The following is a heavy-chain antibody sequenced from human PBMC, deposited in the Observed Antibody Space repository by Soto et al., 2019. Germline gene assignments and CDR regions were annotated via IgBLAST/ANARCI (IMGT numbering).Heavy chain of an antibody. CDR2: IYYSGTT. CDR3: ARSATSYDLDY. V-gene: IGHV4-61*08. CDR1: GGSISSGGYY. D-gene: IGHD3-16*01. Sequence: XTLSLTCAVSGGSISSGGYYWIWIRQPPGKGLQWIGYIYYSGTTNYNPSLKRRVSMSIDTSRNQFSLKLTSATAADTAVYYCARSATSYDLDYWGQGTQVTVSS. J-gene: IGHJ4*02.